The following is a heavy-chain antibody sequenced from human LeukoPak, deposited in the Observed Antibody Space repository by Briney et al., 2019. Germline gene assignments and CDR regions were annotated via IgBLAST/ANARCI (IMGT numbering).Heavy chain of an antibody. CDR3: ASSEYYYDSSGYYNQYFGY. V-gene: IGHV4-34*01. Sequence: SETLSLTCAVYGGSFSGYYWSWIRQPPGKGLEWIGEINHSGSTNYNPSLKSRVTISVDTSKNQFSLKLSSVTAADTAVYYCASSEYYYDSSGYYNQYFGYWGQGTLVTVSS. CDR1: GGSFSGYY. CDR2: INHSGST. J-gene: IGHJ4*02. D-gene: IGHD3-22*01.